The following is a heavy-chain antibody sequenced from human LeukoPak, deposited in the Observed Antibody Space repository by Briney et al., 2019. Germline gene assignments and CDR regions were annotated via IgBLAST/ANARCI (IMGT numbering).Heavy chain of an antibody. V-gene: IGHV4-59*01. CDR1: GGSLTSYY. Sequence: SETLSLTRTVPGGSLTSYYWSWIRQPPGKGLEGIGYIYYSGSTNYNPSLKSRVTISVDRSKNQFSLKLRSVIAADTAVYYCARVGWELLGPFDHWGQGTLVTVSS. CDR3: ARVGWELLGPFDH. CDR2: IYYSGST. J-gene: IGHJ4*02. D-gene: IGHD1-26*01.